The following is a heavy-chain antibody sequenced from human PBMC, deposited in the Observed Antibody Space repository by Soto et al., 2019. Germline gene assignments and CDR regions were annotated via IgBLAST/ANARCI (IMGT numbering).Heavy chain of an antibody. CDR3: ARSGSIDY. V-gene: IGHV4-30-4*01. Sequence: PSETLSLTCTVSGGTISSGDYYWSWIRQPPGKGLEWIGYIYYSGSTYYNPSLKSRVTISVDNAKNTVYLQMNSLRPEDTAVYYCARSGSIDYWGRGTLVTVSS. J-gene: IGHJ4*02. CDR2: IYYSGST. CDR1: GGTISSGDYY.